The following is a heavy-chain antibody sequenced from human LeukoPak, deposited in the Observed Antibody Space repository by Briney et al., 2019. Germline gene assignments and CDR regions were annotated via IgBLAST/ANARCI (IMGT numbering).Heavy chain of an antibody. J-gene: IGHJ5*02. V-gene: IGHV3-9*01. Sequence: GGSLRLSCAASGFTFDDYAMHWVRHAPGKGLEWVSGISWNSGSIGYADSVKGRFTISRDNAKNSLYLQMNSLRAEDTALYYCAKDIRGSGSNWFDPWGQGTLVTVSS. D-gene: IGHD3-10*01. CDR1: GFTFDDYA. CDR3: AKDIRGSGSNWFDP. CDR2: ISWNSGSI.